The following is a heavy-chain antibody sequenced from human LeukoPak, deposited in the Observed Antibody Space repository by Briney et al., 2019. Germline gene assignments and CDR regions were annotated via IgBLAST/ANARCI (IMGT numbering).Heavy chain of an antibody. J-gene: IGHJ4*02. D-gene: IGHD6-13*01. CDR2: INHRGHT. CDR1: GGSFSGYF. Sequence: PSETLSLTCAVYGGSFSGYFWSWIRESPGKGLEWIGEINHRGHTNYIPSLKSRVSISVDTSKHQCSLKLSSVTAADTAVYYCARGWVAAAGANPFCDYWGQGTLVTVSS. V-gene: IGHV4-34*01. CDR3: ARGWVAAAGANPFCDY.